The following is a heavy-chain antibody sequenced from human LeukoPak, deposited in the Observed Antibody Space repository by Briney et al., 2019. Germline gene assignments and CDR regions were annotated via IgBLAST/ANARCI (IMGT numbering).Heavy chain of an antibody. CDR2: INPNSGGT. Sequence: ASVKVSCKASGYTFTGYYMHWVRKAPGQGLESMGWINPNSGGTNYAQKFQGRVTMTRDTSISTAYMELSRLRSDDTAVYYCARVPEYSSAAFDYWGQGTLVTVSS. V-gene: IGHV1-2*02. J-gene: IGHJ4*02. CDR1: GYTFTGYY. CDR3: ARVPEYSSAAFDY. D-gene: IGHD6-6*01.